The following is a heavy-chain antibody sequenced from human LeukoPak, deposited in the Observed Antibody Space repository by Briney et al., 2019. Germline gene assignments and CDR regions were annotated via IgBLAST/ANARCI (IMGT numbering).Heavy chain of an antibody. CDR1: GGSFSGYY. D-gene: IGHD6-6*01. V-gene: IGHV4-34*01. Sequence: PSETLSLTCAVYGGSFSGYYWSWIRQPPGKGLEWIGEINHSGSTNYNPSLKSRVTISVDTSKNQFSLKLSSVTAADTAVYYCARESTYSSSPFDYWDQGTLVTVSS. J-gene: IGHJ4*02. CDR3: ARESTYSSSPFDY. CDR2: INHSGST.